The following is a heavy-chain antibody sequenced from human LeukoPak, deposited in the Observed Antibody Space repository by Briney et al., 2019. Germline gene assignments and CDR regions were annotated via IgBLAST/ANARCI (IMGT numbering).Heavy chain of an antibody. CDR1: GGTFSSYA. Sequence: SVKISCKASGGTFSSYAISWVRQAPGQGLEWMGGIIPIFGTANYAQKFQGRVTITADESTSTAYMELSSLRSEDTAVYYCARSMVPNSYYYYGMDVWGKGTTVTVSS. V-gene: IGHV1-69*01. J-gene: IGHJ6*04. CDR3: ARSMVPNSYYYYGMDV. CDR2: IIPIFGTA. D-gene: IGHD3-10*01.